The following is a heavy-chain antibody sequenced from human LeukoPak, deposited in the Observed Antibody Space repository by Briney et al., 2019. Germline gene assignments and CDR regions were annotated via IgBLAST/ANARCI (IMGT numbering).Heavy chain of an antibody. V-gene: IGHV4-59*01. D-gene: IGHD2-2*01. Sequence: SETPSLTCTVSGGSISSYYWSWIRQPPGKGLEWIGYIYYSGSTNYNPSLKSRVTISVDTSKNQFSLKLSSVTAADTAVYYCARDHVVVVPAARSLGMDVWGKGTTVTVSS. CDR3: ARDHVVVVPAARSLGMDV. CDR2: IYYSGST. J-gene: IGHJ6*04. CDR1: GGSISSYY.